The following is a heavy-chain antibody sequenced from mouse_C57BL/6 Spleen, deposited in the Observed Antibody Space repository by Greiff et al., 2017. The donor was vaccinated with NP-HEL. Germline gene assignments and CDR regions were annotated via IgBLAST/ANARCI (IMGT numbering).Heavy chain of an antibody. CDR2: IDPSDSYT. J-gene: IGHJ4*01. CDR1: GYTFTSYW. D-gene: IGHD3-1*01. Sequence: QVQLQQPGAELVMPGASVKLSCKASGYTFTSYWMHWVKQRPGQGLEWIGEIDPSDSYTNYNQKFKGKSTLTVDKSSSTAYMQLSSLTSEDSAVXDYARRASSGPSYAMDYWGQGTSVTVSS. V-gene: IGHV1-69*01. CDR3: ARRASSGPSYAMDY.